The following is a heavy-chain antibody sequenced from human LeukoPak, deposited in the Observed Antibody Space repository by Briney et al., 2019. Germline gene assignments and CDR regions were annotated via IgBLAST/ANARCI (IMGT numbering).Heavy chain of an antibody. CDR2: INHSGST. D-gene: IGHD3-10*01. Sequence: SETLSLTCTVSGGSISSYYWSWIRQPPGKGLEWIGEINHSGSTYYNPSLKSRVTISVDTSKNQFSLKLSSVTAADTAVYYCARDPAIGWFGENWFDPWGQGTLVTVSS. CDR1: GGSISSYY. V-gene: IGHV4-34*01. J-gene: IGHJ5*02. CDR3: ARDPAIGWFGENWFDP.